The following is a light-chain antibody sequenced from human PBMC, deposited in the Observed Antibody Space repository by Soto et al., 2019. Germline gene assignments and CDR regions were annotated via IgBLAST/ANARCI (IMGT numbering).Light chain of an antibody. CDR1: QSIYDNH. CDR3: QQYGDSVFT. J-gene: IGKJ4*01. V-gene: IGKV3D-20*01. Sequence: VLTQSPDTLSLSPGERATLSCGASQSIYDNHLAWYQQKPGLAPKLLVYDASNRDSGIPDRFSGSGSGTDFTLTISRLEPEDSAVYYCQQYGDSVFTFGGGTKVAIK. CDR2: DAS.